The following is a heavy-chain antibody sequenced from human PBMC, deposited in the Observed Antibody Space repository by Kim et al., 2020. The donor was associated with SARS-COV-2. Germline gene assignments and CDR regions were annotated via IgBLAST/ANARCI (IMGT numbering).Heavy chain of an antibody. CDR3: ARDGRWCMDV. Sequence: SETLSLTCTVSGGSISSGGYYWSWIRQHPGKGLEWIGYIYYSGSTYYNPSLKSRVTISVDTSKNQFSLKLSSVTAADTAVYYCARDGRWCMDVCGQGTTVTVSS. D-gene: IGHD2-8*01. CDR1: GGSISSGGYY. CDR2: IYYSGST. J-gene: IGHJ6*02. V-gene: IGHV4-31*03.